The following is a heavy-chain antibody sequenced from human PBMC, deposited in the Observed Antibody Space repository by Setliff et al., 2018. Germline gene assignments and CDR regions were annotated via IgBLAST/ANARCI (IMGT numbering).Heavy chain of an antibody. V-gene: IGHV3-74*01. D-gene: IGHD2-15*01. CDR3: VRDEVNCSGSKCYSGFDS. J-gene: IGHJ4*02. CDR2: INSDGSGT. Sequence: GGSLRLSCAASGFTFSSHWMHWVRQGPGKGPVWVSHINSDGSGTSYADSVKGRFTISRDNAKNTLYLQMSNLRAEDTAVYYCVRDEVNCSGSKCYSGFDSWGQGTLVTVSS. CDR1: GFTFSSHW.